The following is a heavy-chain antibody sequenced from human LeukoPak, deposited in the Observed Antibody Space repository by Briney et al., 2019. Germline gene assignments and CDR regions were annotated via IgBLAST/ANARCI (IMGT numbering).Heavy chain of an antibody. CDR3: TRGQEGNYYYFGMDV. J-gene: IGHJ6*02. CDR2: IRSKDYGGTT. CDR1: GFLFSDFA. Sequence: GGSLRLSCTASGFLFSDFAINWFRQAPGQGLEWVSFIRSKDYGGTTEYAASVKDRFTISRDESKSIAYLQMNSLKTEDTAVYYCTRGQEGNYYYFGMDVWGHGTTVTVSS. V-gene: IGHV3-49*03.